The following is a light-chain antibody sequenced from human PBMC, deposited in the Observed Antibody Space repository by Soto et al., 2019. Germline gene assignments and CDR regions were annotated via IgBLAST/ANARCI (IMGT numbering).Light chain of an antibody. CDR3: HQRSTWPLT. CDR1: QSVSSY. J-gene: IGKJ4*01. V-gene: IGKV3-11*01. CDR2: DAS. Sequence: EIVLTQSPATLSLSPGERATLSCRASQSVSSYLAWYQHIPGQAPRLLIYDASNRATGIPARFSRSGSGTDFSLTVSSLEPEDFALYYCHQRSTWPLTFGGGTKVEIK.